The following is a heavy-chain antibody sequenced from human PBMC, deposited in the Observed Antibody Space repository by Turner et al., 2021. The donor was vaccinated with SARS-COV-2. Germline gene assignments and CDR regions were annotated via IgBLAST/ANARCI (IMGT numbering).Heavy chain of an antibody. J-gene: IGHJ4*02. CDR1: GYTVTSSD. D-gene: IGHD2-2*01. CDR2: FSRSGGST. CDR3: ARDIVVVPAARGPCY. Sequence: QLQLVQPGAAVTKPAASVTVSCHAFGYTVTSSDIHWVRQAPGQGLGRMRIFSRSGGSTSYAQKYQGRVSMIRDTSTSTVYMLLSSLRSEDTAVYYWARDIVVVPAARGPCYWGQGTLVTVSS. V-gene: IGHV1-46*01.